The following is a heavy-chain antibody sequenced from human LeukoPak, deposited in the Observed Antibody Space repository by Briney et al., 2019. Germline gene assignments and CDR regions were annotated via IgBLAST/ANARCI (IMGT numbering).Heavy chain of an antibody. J-gene: IGHJ3*02. D-gene: IGHD5-18*01. CDR1: GFTFSSYA. CDR3: AETSGYSSPGAFDI. V-gene: IGHV4-34*08. CDR2: INHSGST. Sequence: GSLRLSCAASGFTFSSYAMSWVRQAPGKGLEWIGEINHSGSTNYNPSLKSRVTISVDTSKNQFSLKLSSVTAADTAVYYCAETSGYSSPGAFDIWGQGTMVTVSS.